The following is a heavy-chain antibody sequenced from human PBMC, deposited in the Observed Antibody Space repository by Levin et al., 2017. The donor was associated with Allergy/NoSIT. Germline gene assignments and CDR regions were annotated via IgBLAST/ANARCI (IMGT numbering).Heavy chain of an antibody. Sequence: GESLKISCAASGFTFSSYAMHWVRQAPGKGLEWVAVISYDGSNKYYADSVKGRFTISRDNSKNTLYLQMNSLRAEDTAVYYCARGGRDYDILTGCPDYWGQGTLVTVSS. V-gene: IGHV3-30-3*01. J-gene: IGHJ4*02. D-gene: IGHD3-9*01. CDR1: GFTFSSYA. CDR2: ISYDGSNK. CDR3: ARGGRDYDILTGCPDY.